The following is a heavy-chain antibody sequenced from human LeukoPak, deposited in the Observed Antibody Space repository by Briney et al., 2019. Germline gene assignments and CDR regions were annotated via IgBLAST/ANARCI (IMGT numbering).Heavy chain of an antibody. D-gene: IGHD3-10*01. V-gene: IGHV4-59*08. CDR1: GGSISNYY. CDR3: ARHPTPQYYYGSGSYYNGNYCDY. Sequence: PSETLSLTCTVSGGSISNYYWSWIRQPAGKGLEWIGEIYHSGSTNYNPSLKSRVTISVDKSKNQFSLKLSSVTAADTAVYYCARHPTPQYYYGSGSYYNGNYCDYWGQGTLVTVSS. J-gene: IGHJ4*02. CDR2: IYHSGST.